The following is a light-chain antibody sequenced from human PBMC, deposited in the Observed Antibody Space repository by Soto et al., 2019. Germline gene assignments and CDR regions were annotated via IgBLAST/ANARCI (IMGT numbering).Light chain of an antibody. Sequence: QAASVSGSPGQSVTISCTGTSSDVGGYDFVSWYQQHPGKAPKLMIYEVTDRPSGVSNRFSGSKSGNTASLTISGLQAEDEADYYCSSYTSTNVLFGGGTKLTVL. CDR1: SSDVGGYDF. CDR3: SSYTSTNVL. CDR2: EVT. V-gene: IGLV2-14*03. J-gene: IGLJ2*01.